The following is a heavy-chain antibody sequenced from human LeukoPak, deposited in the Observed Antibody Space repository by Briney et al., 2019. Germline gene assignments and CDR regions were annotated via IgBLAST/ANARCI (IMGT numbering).Heavy chain of an antibody. J-gene: IGHJ4*02. Sequence: GGSLRLSCAPSGFTFSSDAMSWVRQAPGKGLEWVSAISGSGGSTYYADSVKGRFTISRDNSKNTLYLQMNSLRAEDTAVYYCARTPSYDRSGTDYWGQGSLVTVSS. D-gene: IGHD3-22*01. CDR3: ARTPSYDRSGTDY. CDR1: GFTFSSDA. CDR2: ISGSGGST. V-gene: IGHV3-23*01.